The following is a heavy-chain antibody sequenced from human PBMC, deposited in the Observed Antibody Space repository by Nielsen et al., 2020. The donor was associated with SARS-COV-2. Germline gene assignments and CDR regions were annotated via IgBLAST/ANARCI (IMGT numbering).Heavy chain of an antibody. CDR1: GASTISSRYY. CDR3: ASDHYYDESGYHYDVGWFDP. V-gene: IGHV4-39*01. J-gene: IGHJ5*02. D-gene: IGHD3-22*01. Sequence: SETLSLTCTVSGASTISSRYYWGWLRQPPGKGLERIGSVYYDGSTYYNPSLKSRVSISVDTSKNQFSLKLSSVTAADTAVYYCASDHYYDESGYHYDVGWFDPWGQGILVTVSS. CDR2: VYYDGST.